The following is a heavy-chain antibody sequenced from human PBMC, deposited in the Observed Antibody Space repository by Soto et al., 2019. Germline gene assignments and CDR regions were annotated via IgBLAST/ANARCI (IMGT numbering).Heavy chain of an antibody. D-gene: IGHD3-10*01. Sequence: GASVKVSCKASGGTFSSYAISWVRQAPGQGLEWMGGIIPIFGTANYAQKFQGRVTITADESTSTAYMELSSLRSEDTAVYYCERSQGAMVRGVIMIMAIDYWGQGTLVTVSS. J-gene: IGHJ4*02. CDR1: GGTFSSYA. CDR3: ERSQGAMVRGVIMIMAIDY. CDR2: IIPIFGTA. V-gene: IGHV1-69*13.